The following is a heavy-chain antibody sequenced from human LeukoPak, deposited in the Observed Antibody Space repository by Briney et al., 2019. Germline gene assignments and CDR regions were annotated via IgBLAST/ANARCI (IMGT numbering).Heavy chain of an antibody. CDR2: IYTSGST. CDR1: GGSISSGSYY. CDR3: ARDGRSYGSGSYIFDY. J-gene: IGHJ4*02. Sequence: PSQTLSLTCTVSGGSISSGSYYWSWIRQPAGKGLEWIGRIYTSGSTNYNPSLKSRVTISVDTSKNQFSLKLSSVTAADTAVYYCARDGRSYGSGSYIFDYWGQGTLVTVSS. V-gene: IGHV4-61*02. D-gene: IGHD3-10*01.